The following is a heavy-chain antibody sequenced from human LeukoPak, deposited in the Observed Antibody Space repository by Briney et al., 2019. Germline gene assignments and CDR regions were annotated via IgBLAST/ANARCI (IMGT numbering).Heavy chain of an antibody. V-gene: IGHV1-69*04. CDR3: ARAGGSSWYVSLYY. CDR2: IIPIIGTP. D-gene: IGHD6-13*01. Sequence: SVKVSCKASGGTFSSNVISWVRQAPRQGLEWMGRIIPIIGTPDYAQKFQGRVTITADKSTNTAYMELTSLKSDDTAVYYCARAGGSSWYVSLYYWGQGTLVTVSS. J-gene: IGHJ4*02. CDR1: GGTFSSNV.